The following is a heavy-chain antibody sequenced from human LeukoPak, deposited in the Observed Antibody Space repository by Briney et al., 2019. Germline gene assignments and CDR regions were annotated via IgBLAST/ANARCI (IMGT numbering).Heavy chain of an antibody. J-gene: IGHJ4*02. CDR3: ARDLREQWLVPFDY. D-gene: IGHD6-19*01. CDR2: ISYDGSNK. Sequence: GGSLRLSCAASGFTFSSYGMHWVRQAPGKGLEWVAVISYDGSNKYYADSVKGRFTISRGNSKNTLYLQMNSLRAEDTAVYYCARDLREQWLVPFDYWGQGTLVTVSS. V-gene: IGHV3-30*03. CDR1: GFTFSSYG.